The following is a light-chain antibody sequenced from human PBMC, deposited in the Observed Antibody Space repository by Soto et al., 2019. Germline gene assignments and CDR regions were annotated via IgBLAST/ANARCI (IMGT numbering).Light chain of an antibody. V-gene: IGKV3-11*01. CDR2: DAS. J-gene: IGKJ5*01. CDR3: QQRKFWPPIT. CDR1: QNVDRF. Sequence: ETVLTQSPDTLSLSPGERATLSCRASQNVDRFLAWYQQKPGQAPRLLIYDASNRATGIPARFSGSGSGTDFTLTISSLEPEDFAVYYCQQRKFWPPITFGQGTRLEI.